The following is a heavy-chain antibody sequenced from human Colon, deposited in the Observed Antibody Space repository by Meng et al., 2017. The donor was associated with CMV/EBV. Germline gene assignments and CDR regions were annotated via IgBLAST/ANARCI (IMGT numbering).Heavy chain of an antibody. CDR1: GGSISGHY. J-gene: IGHJ1*01. Sequence: QVTRPGPGPGRGKPSGTLSLTCTVPGGSISGHYWTWIRRPAGEGLQWLGRIYSNGRIDENYSLKSRVTISVDTSKNQLSLRLTSVTAADTAVYYCGRAGARGVPIDVWGRGTLVTVSS. V-gene: IGHV4-4*07. D-gene: IGHD3-10*01. CDR3: GRAGARGVPIDV. CDR2: IYSNGRI.